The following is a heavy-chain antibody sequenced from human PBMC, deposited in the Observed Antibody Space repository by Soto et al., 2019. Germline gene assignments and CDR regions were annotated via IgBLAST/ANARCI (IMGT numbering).Heavy chain of an antibody. CDR2: IKSKTNGGTT. CDR3: TTDDPINRN. V-gene: IGHV3-15*01. Sequence: GGSLRLSCAACGFTFSNAWMSWVRQAPGKGLEWVGRIKSKTNGGTTDYGAPVKVRFTISRDDSKNTLYLQMNSLKTEDTAVYYCTTDDPINRNWGQGTLVTVSS. CDR1: GFTFSNAW. J-gene: IGHJ4*02.